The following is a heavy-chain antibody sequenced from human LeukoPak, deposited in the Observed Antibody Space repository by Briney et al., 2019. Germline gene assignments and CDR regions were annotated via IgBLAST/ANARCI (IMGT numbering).Heavy chain of an antibody. CDR1: GGSFSGYY. J-gene: IGHJ4*02. Sequence: PSETLSLTCADYGGSFSGYYWSWIRQPPGKGLEWIGEINHSGSTNYNPSLKSRVTISVDTSKNQFSLKLSSVTAADTAAYYCARGAAVAGTSRLFDYWGQGTLVTVSS. V-gene: IGHV4-34*01. D-gene: IGHD6-19*01. CDR3: ARGAAVAGTSRLFDY. CDR2: INHSGST.